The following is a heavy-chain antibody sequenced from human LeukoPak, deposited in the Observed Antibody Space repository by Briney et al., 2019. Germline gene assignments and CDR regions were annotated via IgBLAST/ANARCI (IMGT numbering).Heavy chain of an antibody. J-gene: IGHJ4*02. D-gene: IGHD3-10*01. CDR1: GFTFSSYW. V-gene: IGHV3-23*01. CDR3: AKDDVLLWFGELLRVDY. CDR2: ISGSGGST. Sequence: PGGSLRLSCAASGFTFSSYWMNWVRQAPGKGLEWVSAISGSGGSTYYADSVKGRFTISRDNSKNTLYLQMNSLRAEDTAVYYCAKDDVLLWFGELLRVDYWGQGTLVTVSS.